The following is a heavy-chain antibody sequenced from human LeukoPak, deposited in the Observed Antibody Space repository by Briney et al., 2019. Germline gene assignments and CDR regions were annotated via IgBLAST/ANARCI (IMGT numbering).Heavy chain of an antibody. J-gene: IGHJ6*03. CDR1: GGTFSSYA. D-gene: IGHD3-10*01. Sequence: SVKVSCKASGGTFSSYAISWVRQAPGQGLEWMGGIIPIFGTANYAQKFQGRVTITADESTSTAYMELCSLRSEDTAVYYCARGHDYYGSGGARYYYYYYMDVWGKGTTVTISS. CDR3: ARGHDYYGSGGARYYYYYYMDV. V-gene: IGHV1-69*13. CDR2: IIPIFGTA.